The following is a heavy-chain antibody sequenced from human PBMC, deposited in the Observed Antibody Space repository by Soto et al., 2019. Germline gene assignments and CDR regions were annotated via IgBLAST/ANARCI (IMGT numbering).Heavy chain of an antibody. V-gene: IGHV1-69*13. J-gene: IGHJ4*02. CDR3: ATSYYYGSGSRFDY. D-gene: IGHD3-10*01. CDR1: GGTFSSYA. CDR2: IIPIFGTA. Sequence: GASVKVSCKASGGTFSSYAISWVRQAPGQGLEWMGGIIPIFGTANYAQKFQGRVTITADESTSTAYMELSSLRSEDTAVYYCATSYYYGSGSRFDYWAQRTLVTVSS.